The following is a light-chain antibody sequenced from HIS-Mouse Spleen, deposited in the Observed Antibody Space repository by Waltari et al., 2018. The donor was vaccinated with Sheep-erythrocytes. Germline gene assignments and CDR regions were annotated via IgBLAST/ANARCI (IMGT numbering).Light chain of an antibody. CDR2: GAS. Sequence: DIVLTQSPGTLSLSPGARATLSCRASQSVSSSYLAWYQQKPGQAPRPLIYGASSRATGIPDRFSGSGSGTDFTLTISRLEPEDFAVYYCQQYGSSLRTFGQGTKVEIK. CDR1: QSVSSSY. CDR3: QQYGSSLRT. J-gene: IGKJ1*01. V-gene: IGKV3-20*01.